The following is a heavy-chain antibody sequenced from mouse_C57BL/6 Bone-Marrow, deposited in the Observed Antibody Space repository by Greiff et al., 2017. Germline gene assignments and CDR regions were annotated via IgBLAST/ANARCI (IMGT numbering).Heavy chain of an antibody. V-gene: IGHV1-7*01. D-gene: IGHD4-1*01. J-gene: IGHJ1*03. Sequence: VQLQQSGAELAKPGASVKLSCKASGYTFTSYWMHWVKQRPGQGLEWIGYINPSSGYTKYNQKFKDKATLTAAKSSSTAYMQLGSLTYEDSAVYYCARGANWVYFDVWGTGTTVTVSS. CDR3: ARGANWVYFDV. CDR1: GYTFTSYW. CDR2: INPSSGYT.